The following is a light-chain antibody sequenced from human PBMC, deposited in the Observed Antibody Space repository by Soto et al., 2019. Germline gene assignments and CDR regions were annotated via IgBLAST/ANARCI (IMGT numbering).Light chain of an antibody. J-gene: IGKJ3*01. CDR2: SGS. Sequence: EIVMTQSPLSLPVTPGEPASISCKSSQSLLHSNGYNYLDWYLQKPGQSPQLLIYSGSNRASGVPDRFSGSGSGTEFTLNISRFEAEDVAFYYCMQSLQAPFTFCPGTKVDIK. CDR3: MQSLQAPFT. V-gene: IGKV2-28*01. CDR1: QSLLHSNGYNY.